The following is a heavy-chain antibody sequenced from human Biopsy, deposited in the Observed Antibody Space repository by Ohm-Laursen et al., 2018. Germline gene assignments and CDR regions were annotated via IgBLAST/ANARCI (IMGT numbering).Heavy chain of an antibody. D-gene: IGHD4-17*01. CDR2: ISGNSDII. V-gene: IGHV3-23*01. CDR3: ALAAAQTVTHFDY. Sequence: SLRLSCSASGFTFSSYAMTWFRQAPGKGLEWVSTISGNSDIIYDTDSVKGRFTISRDNSKSTLYLQMNSLRADDTAVYYCALAAAQTVTHFDYWGQGTLVTVPS. CDR1: GFTFSSYA. J-gene: IGHJ4*02.